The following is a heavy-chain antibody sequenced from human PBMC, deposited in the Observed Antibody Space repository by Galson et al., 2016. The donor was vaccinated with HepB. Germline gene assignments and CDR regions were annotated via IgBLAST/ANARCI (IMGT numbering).Heavy chain of an antibody. V-gene: IGHV3-73*01. CDR2: IEKKEKGYVT. J-gene: IGHJ3*02. D-gene: IGHD5-12*01. Sequence: SLRLSCAATGFSLSVSAVHWVRQASGKGLEWIGRIEKKEKGYVTEYSASVEGRFTVSRDDSKNRAFLQMNSLRAEDTAVYYCARDLTPSFDSGTYYDAFDIWGQGTMVTVSS. CDR1: GFSLSVSA. CDR3: ARDLTPSFDSGTYYDAFDI.